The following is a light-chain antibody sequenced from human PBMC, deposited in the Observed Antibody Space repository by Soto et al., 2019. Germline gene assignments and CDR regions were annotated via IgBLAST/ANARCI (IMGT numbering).Light chain of an antibody. J-gene: IGKJ4*01. V-gene: IGKV3-20*01. CDR1: QSVSSTY. CDR3: QQFENSRLT. Sequence: EVVLTQSPASLSLSPGERATLFCRASQSVSSTYLAWYQQKPGQAPRLLIFCASIRATGIPDRFSGSGSGTEFTLTSSRLEPEDFAVYYCQQFENSRLTFGGGTKVDIK. CDR2: CAS.